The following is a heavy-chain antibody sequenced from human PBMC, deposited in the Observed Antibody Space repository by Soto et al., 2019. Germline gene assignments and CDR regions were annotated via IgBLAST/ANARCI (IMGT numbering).Heavy chain of an antibody. CDR2: ISESGDST. CDR1: GFYFSRYA. CDR3: SKSMIQCLTIVLYDH. J-gene: IGHJ4*02. Sequence: PGGSLRLSCAASGFYFSRYAMRWVRQTQGKGLEWVSSISESGDSTSYAESVRGRFTIFRDDSKNTLYLQMNSLRVEDTAVYSCSKSMIQCLTIVLYDHRVQGTLVIVFS. V-gene: IGHV3-23*01. D-gene: IGHD3-22*01.